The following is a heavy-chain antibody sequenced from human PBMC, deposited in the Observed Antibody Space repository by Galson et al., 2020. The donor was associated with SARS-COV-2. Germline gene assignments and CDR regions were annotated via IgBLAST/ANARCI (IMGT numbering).Heavy chain of an antibody. CDR3: ARRSVGAVGERNGFDI. J-gene: IGHJ3*02. D-gene: IGHD6-19*01. CDR2: IYPGDTDT. CDR1: GYNFITYW. Sequence: GESLKISCTGSGYNFITYWIGWVRQMPGKGLEWMGIIYPGDTDTRYSPSFQGQVTISADKSASTAYLQWSSLKASDTAMYYCARRSVGAVGERNGFDIWGPGTLVSVSS. V-gene: IGHV5-51*01.